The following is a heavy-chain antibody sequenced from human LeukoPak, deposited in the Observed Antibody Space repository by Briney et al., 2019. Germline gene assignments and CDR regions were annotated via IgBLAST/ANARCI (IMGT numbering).Heavy chain of an antibody. Sequence: SETLSLTCTVSGGSISSGGYYWSCIRQHPGKGLEWIGYIYNSGSTYYNPSLNSLVTISVDTSKNQFSLKLSSVTAADTAVDYCARDSSGGNFDPWGQGTLVTVSS. J-gene: IGHJ5*02. D-gene: IGHD2-15*01. CDR2: IYNSGST. CDR1: GGSISSGGYY. V-gene: IGHV4-31*01. CDR3: ARDSSGGNFDP.